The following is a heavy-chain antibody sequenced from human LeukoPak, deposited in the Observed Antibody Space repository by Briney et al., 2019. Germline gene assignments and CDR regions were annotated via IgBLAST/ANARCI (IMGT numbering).Heavy chain of an antibody. Sequence: GGSLRLSCAASGFTFSSYAMSWVRQAPGKGLQWVSAISGSGGDTYYADSVKGGFAFSRDNSKNTLYLQMNSLRAEDTAVYYCAKVSWASFDCWGQGTLVTVSS. CDR1: GFTFSSYA. CDR3: AKVSWASFDC. CDR2: ISGSGGDT. V-gene: IGHV3-23*01. J-gene: IGHJ4*02. D-gene: IGHD3-16*01.